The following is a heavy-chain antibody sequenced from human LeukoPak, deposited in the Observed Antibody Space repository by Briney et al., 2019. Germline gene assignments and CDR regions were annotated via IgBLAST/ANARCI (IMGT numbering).Heavy chain of an antibody. CDR1: GGSISNSRYY. V-gene: IGHV4-61*05. J-gene: IGHJ4*02. D-gene: IGHD1-26*01. Sequence: PSETLSLTCSVSGGSISNSRYYWGWLRQPPGKGLEWIGYIYYSGSTNYNPSLKSRVTISVDTSKNQFSLKLSSVTAADTAVYYCARSVGSERDFDYWGQGTLVTVSS. CDR2: IYYSGST. CDR3: ARSVGSERDFDY.